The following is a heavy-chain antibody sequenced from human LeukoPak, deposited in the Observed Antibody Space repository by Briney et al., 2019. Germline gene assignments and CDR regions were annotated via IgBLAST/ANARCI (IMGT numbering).Heavy chain of an antibody. CDR3: ARDPKVIVVPDSRNDRNDP. V-gene: IGHV1-69*04. D-gene: IGHD1-1*01. CDR2: IIPIFPKT. J-gene: IGHJ5*02. Sequence: ASVKVSCKASGDTFGNYAINWVRQAPGQGLEWMGRIIPIFPKTDYAQKFQGRVTITADKFTSTAYLELSSLSSEDTAVYYCARDPKVIVVPDSRNDRNDPWGQGTLVTVSS. CDR1: GDTFGNYA.